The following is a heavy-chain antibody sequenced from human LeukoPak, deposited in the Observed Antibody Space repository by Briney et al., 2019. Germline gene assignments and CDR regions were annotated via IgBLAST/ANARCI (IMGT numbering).Heavy chain of an antibody. Sequence: SETLSLTCAVYGGSFSGYYWSWIRQPPGKGLEWIGEINHSGSTNYNPPLKSRVTISVDTSKNQFSLKLSSVTAADTAVYYCARGRRHRPDYGDYPRHCGMDVWGQGTTVTVSS. V-gene: IGHV4-34*01. J-gene: IGHJ6*02. CDR1: GGSFSGYY. CDR2: INHSGST. D-gene: IGHD4-17*01. CDR3: ARGRRHRPDYGDYPRHCGMDV.